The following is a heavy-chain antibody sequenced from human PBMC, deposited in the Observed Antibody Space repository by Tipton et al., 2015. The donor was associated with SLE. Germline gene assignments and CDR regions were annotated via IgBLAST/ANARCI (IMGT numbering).Heavy chain of an antibody. CDR1: GGSISSSTYY. Sequence: TLSLTCTVSGGSISSSTYYWGWIRQPPGKGLEWVGSVYSSGATYYNPSLKSRVTISIDTSKNQFSLSLSSVTAADTAVYYCARDCTTGVCYTTSFDYWGQGTLVTVSP. D-gene: IGHD2-8*01. CDR2: VYSSGAT. J-gene: IGHJ4*02. V-gene: IGHV4-39*07. CDR3: ARDCTTGVCYTTSFDY.